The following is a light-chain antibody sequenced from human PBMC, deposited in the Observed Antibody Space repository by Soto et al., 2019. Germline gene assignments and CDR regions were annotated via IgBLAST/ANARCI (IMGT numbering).Light chain of an antibody. Sequence: EIVMTQSPLSLPVTPGEPASISCRSSQSLLHSNGYKYLDWYLQKPGQSPQLLIYLGANRASGVPDRFSASGSGADFTLKISRVEAEDVGVYYCMQALQTPGSFGPGTKVEIK. J-gene: IGKJ3*01. CDR1: QSLLHSNGYKY. CDR2: LGA. V-gene: IGKV2-28*01. CDR3: MQALQTPGS.